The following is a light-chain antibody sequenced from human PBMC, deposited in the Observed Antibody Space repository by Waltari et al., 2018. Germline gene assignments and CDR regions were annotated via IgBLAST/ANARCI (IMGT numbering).Light chain of an antibody. V-gene: IGLV2-18*02. J-gene: IGLJ2*01. CDR1: NSDIGRYNT. CDR3: SSYTSSITLL. Sequence: QSALTQPPSVSGSPGQSVTISCTGTNSDIGRYNTVSWYKQPPGTAPKRMCYEVSNRPSGVPDRFSGSKSGNTASLTISGLQAEDEADYYCSSYTSSITLLFGGGTKLTVL. CDR2: EVS.